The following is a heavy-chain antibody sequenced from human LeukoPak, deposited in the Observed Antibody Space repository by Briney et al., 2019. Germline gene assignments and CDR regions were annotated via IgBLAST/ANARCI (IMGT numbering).Heavy chain of an antibody. V-gene: IGHV3-30*19. CDR2: MSFDGSNK. CDR3: VASPQLVNVDY. Sequence: GGFLRLSCAASGFTFSSYGMHWVRQAPGKGLEWVAVMSFDGSNKYYADSVKGRFTISRDNSKNTLYLQMNMLRGEDTAVYYCVASPQLVNVDYWGQGTLVTVSS. D-gene: IGHD1-1*01. CDR1: GFTFSSYG. J-gene: IGHJ4*02.